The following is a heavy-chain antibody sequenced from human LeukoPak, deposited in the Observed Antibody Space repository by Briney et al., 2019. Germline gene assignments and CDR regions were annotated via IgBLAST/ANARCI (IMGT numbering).Heavy chain of an antibody. V-gene: IGHV4-34*01. CDR3: ARVVRTVATNHCGMDV. CDR2: INHSGST. CDR1: GGSISGYY. Sequence: PSETLSLTCTVSGGSISGYYWSWVRQPPGKGLEWIGEINHSGSTNYNPSLKSRVTISVDTSKNQFSLKLSSVTAADTAVYFCARVVRTVATNHCGMDVWGQGTTVTVSS. D-gene: IGHD5-12*01. J-gene: IGHJ6*02.